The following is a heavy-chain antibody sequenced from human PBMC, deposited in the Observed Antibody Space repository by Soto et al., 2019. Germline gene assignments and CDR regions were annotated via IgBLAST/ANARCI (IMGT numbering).Heavy chain of an antibody. Sequence: GASVKVSCKASGYTFTSYGISWVRQAPGQGLEWMGWISAYNGNTNYAQKLQGRVTMTTDTSTSTAYMELRSLRSDDTAVYYCARGISDFDFWSGYSREWWFDPWGQGTLVTVSS. D-gene: IGHD3-3*01. J-gene: IGHJ5*02. CDR1: GYTFTSYG. CDR3: ARGISDFDFWSGYSREWWFDP. CDR2: ISAYNGNT. V-gene: IGHV1-18*01.